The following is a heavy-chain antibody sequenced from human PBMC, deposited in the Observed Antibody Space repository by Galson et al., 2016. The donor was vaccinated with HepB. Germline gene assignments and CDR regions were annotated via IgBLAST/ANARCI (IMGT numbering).Heavy chain of an antibody. V-gene: IGHV3-23*01. CDR2: NRPGEGT. Sequence: SLRLSCAASGFTFNNYAITWVRQAPGKGLEWVATNRPGEGTYYADSVEGRFTVSRDDSRYTLFLQMHSLRDDDTAIYYCTTLHLTWDDGPGYYWGQGTPVTVSS. D-gene: IGHD1-1*01. J-gene: IGHJ4*02. CDR1: GFTFNNYA. CDR3: TTLHLTWDDGPGYY.